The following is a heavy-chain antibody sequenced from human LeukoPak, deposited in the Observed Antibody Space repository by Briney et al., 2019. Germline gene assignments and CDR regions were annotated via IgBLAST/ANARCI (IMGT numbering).Heavy chain of an antibody. J-gene: IGHJ4*02. CDR1: GGSFSGYY. CDR3: ARELVDYDFWSGYYPKYYFDY. Sequence: SKTLSLTCAVYGGSFSGYYWSWIRQPPGKGLEWIGEINHSGSTNYNPSLKSRVTISVDTSKNQFSLKLSSVTAADTAVYYCARELVDYDFWSGYYPKYYFDYWGQGTLVTVSS. D-gene: IGHD3-3*01. V-gene: IGHV4-34*01. CDR2: INHSGST.